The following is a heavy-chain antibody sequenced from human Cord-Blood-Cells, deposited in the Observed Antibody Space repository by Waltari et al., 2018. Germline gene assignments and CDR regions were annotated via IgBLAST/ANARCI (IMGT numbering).Heavy chain of an antibody. CDR1: GGSIRSYY. Sequence: QVQLQESGPGLVKPSETLSLTCTVPGGSIRSYYWSWFRQPPGKGLEWIGYIYYSGSTNYNPSLKSRVTISVDTSKNQFSLKLSSVTAADTAVYYCARGPDYYGSGSYWDYYYYGMDVWGQGTTVTVSS. V-gene: IGHV4-59*01. J-gene: IGHJ6*02. CDR2: IYYSGST. D-gene: IGHD3-10*01. CDR3: ARGPDYYGSGSYWDYYYYGMDV.